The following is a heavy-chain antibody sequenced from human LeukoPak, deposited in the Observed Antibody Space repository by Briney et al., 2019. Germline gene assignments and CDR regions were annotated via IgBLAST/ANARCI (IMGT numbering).Heavy chain of an antibody. CDR1: GYTFSTYP. CDR2: IIPIFGTA. V-gene: IGHV1-69*13. Sequence: GASVKVSCKASGYTFSTYPMNWVRQAPGQGLEWMGGIIPIFGTANYAQKFQGRVTITADESTSTAYMELSSLRSEDTAVYYCARSRIAARYYFDYWGQGTLVTVSS. J-gene: IGHJ4*02. CDR3: ARSRIAARYYFDY. D-gene: IGHD6-6*01.